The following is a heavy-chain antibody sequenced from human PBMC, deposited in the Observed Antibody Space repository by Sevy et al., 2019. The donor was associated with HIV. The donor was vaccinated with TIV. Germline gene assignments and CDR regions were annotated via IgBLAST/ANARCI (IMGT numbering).Heavy chain of an antibody. CDR3: AKDRVSGTYYTGDFDY. CDR2: MSGSGGDT. J-gene: IGHJ4*02. V-gene: IGHV3-23*01. CDR1: GFTFRTYA. D-gene: IGHD3-10*01. Sequence: GGSLRLSCAASGFTFRTYAMTWVRQAPGKGLEWVSVMSGSGGDTYYADSVKGRFTISRDNSNNTLYLQMNSLRAEDTAVYYCAKDRVSGTYYTGDFDYWGQGTLVTVS.